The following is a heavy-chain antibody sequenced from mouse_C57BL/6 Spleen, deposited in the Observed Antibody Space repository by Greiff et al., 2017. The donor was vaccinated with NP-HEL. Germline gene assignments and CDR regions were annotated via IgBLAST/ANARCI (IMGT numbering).Heavy chain of an antibody. Sequence: VKVVESGAELVRPGTSVKVSCKASGYAFTNYLIEWVKQRPGQGLEWIGVINPGSGGTNYNEKFKGKATLTADKSSSTAYMQLSSLTSEDSAVYFCARDSSGYLRDYWGQGTTLTVSS. CDR1: GYAFTNYL. CDR2: INPGSGGT. D-gene: IGHD3-2*02. CDR3: ARDSSGYLRDY. J-gene: IGHJ2*01. V-gene: IGHV1-54*01.